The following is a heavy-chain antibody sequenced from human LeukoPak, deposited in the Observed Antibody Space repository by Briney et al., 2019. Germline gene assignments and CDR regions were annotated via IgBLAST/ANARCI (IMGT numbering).Heavy chain of an antibody. CDR2: ISAYNGNT. CDR3: ARDQGHSGWPNFDY. D-gene: IGHD6-19*01. J-gene: IGHJ4*02. CDR1: GYTFTSYG. Sequence: ASVKVSCKASGYTFTSYGISWVRQGPGQGLEWMGWISAYNGNTNYAQKLQGRVTMTTDTSTSTAYMELRSLRSDDTAVYYCARDQGHSGWPNFDYWGQGTLVTVSS. V-gene: IGHV1-18*01.